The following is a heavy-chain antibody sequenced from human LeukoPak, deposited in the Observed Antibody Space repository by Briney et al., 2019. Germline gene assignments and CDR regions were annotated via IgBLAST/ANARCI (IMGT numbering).Heavy chain of an antibody. J-gene: IGHJ6*02. CDR3: ARSYYYGSGSPYYGMDV. CDR2: IYYSGST. CDR1: GGSISSYY. D-gene: IGHD3-10*01. V-gene: IGHV4-59*08. Sequence: SEALSLTCTVSGGSISSYYWSWIRQPPGKGLEWIGYIYYSGSTNYNPSLKSRVTISVDTSKNQFSLKLSSVTAADTAVYYCARSYYYGSGSPYYGMDVWGQGTTVTVSS.